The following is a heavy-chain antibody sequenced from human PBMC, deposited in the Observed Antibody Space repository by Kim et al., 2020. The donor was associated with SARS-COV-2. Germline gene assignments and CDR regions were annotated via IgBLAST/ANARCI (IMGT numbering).Heavy chain of an antibody. CDR3: AREGWAYYYDSSVFYHFDN. V-gene: IGHV3-48*04. J-gene: IGHJ4*02. D-gene: IGHD3-22*01. CDR1: GFTFSTYS. CDR2: ISSSSISI. Sequence: GGSLRLSCAASGFTFSTYSMNWVRQAPGKGLEWISYISSSSISIYYADSVRGRFTISRDNAKNSLYLQMNSLRAEDTAVYYCAREGWAYYYDSSVFYHFDNWGQGTLVTVSS.